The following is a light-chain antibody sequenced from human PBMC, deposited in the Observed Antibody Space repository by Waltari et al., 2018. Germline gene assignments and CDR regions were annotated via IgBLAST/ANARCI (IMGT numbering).Light chain of an antibody. Sequence: QDVVTPEPSFSVSSGGTAPLTCALTLGSVTACHYPIWYQQTPGQPPRTLIYTTNTRSSGVPDRFSGSILGNKAALTITGAQANDESDYYCMLYMGSGIYAFGGGTKLTVL. CDR3: MLYMGSGIYA. J-gene: IGLJ2*01. V-gene: IGLV8-61*01. CDR1: LGSVTACHY. CDR2: TTN.